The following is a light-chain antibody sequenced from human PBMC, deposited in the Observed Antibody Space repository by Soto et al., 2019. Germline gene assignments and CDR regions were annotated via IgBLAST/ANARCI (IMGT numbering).Light chain of an antibody. J-gene: IGKJ3*01. CDR1: QSISSW. CDR2: AAF. Sequence: DIQMTQSPSTLSASVGDRVTITCRASQSISSWLAWYQQKPGKAPNLLIYAAFTLQSGVPSRFSGSGSGTEFTLTISSLQPEDFATYYCQQLNDYPFAFGPGTKVDIK. V-gene: IGKV1-5*01. CDR3: QQLNDYPFA.